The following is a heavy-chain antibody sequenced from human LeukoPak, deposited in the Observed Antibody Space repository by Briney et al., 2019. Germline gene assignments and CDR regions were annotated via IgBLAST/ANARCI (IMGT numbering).Heavy chain of an antibody. D-gene: IGHD3-10*01. CDR1: GFTFSSYG. CDR3: AKDYGSGSYYTPNDAFDI. Sequence: TGGSLRLSCAASGFTFSSYGMSWVRQAPGKGLEWVSAISGSGGSTYYADSVKGRFTISRDNSKNTLYLQMNSLRAEDTAVYYCAKDYGSGSYYTPNDAFDIWGQGTMVTVSS. CDR2: ISGSGGST. V-gene: IGHV3-23*01. J-gene: IGHJ3*02.